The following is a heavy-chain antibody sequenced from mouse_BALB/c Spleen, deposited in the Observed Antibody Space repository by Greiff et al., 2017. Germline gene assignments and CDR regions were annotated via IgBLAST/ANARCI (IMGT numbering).Heavy chain of an antibody. CDR3: AREYGYPYYAMDY. D-gene: IGHD2-10*02. CDR1: GFTFSSFG. J-gene: IGHJ4*01. CDR2: ISSGSSTI. Sequence: EVMLVESGGGLVQPGGSRKLSCAASGFTFSSFGMHWVRQAPEKGLEWVAYISSGSSTIYYADTVKGRFTISRDNPKNTLFLQMTSLRSEDTAMYYCAREYGYPYYAMDYWGQGTSVTVSS. V-gene: IGHV5-17*02.